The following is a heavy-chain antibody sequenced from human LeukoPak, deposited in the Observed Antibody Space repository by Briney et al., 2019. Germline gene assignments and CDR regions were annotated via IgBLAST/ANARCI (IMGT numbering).Heavy chain of an antibody. CDR2: ISSSGSTI. J-gene: IGHJ4*02. CDR1: GFTLSSYE. CDR3: ATLYYYDSSGYYPFDY. Sequence: GGSLRLSCAASGFTLSSYEMNWVRQAPGKGLEWVSYISSSGSTIYYADSVKGRFTISRDNAKNSLYLQMNSLRAEDTAVYYCATLYYYDSSGYYPFDYWGQGTLVTVSS. V-gene: IGHV3-48*03. D-gene: IGHD3-22*01.